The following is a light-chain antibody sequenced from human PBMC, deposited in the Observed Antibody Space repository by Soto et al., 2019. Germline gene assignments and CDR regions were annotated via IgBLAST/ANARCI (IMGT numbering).Light chain of an antibody. CDR1: SSDVGGYNY. CDR2: EVT. CDR3: SSYAGSHNPCVL. J-gene: IGLJ2*01. Sequence: QSALTQPPSASGSPGQSVTISCTGTSSDVGGYNYVSWYQQHPGKAPKLIIYEVTKRPSGVPDRFSGSKSGNTASLTVSGLQADDEADYYCSSYAGSHNPCVLFGGGTKVTVL. V-gene: IGLV2-8*01.